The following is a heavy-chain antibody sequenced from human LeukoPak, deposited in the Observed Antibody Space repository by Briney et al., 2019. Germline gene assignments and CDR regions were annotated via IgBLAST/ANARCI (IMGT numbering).Heavy chain of an antibody. Sequence: GGSLRLSCAASGFTFSSYWMSWLRQAPGKGLEWVSSISSSSSYIYYADSVKGRFTISRDNAKNSLYLQMNSLRAEDTAAYYCARGPPSSYCGGDCFLGWFDPWGQGTLVTVSS. CDR2: ISSSSSYI. CDR3: ARGPPSSYCGGDCFLGWFDP. V-gene: IGHV3-21*01. D-gene: IGHD2-21*01. CDR1: GFTFSSYW. J-gene: IGHJ5*02.